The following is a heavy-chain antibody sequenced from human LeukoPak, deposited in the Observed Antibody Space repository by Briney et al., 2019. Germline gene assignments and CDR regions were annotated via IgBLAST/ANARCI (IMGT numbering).Heavy chain of an antibody. CDR2: ISSSSSYI. CDR1: GFTFSSYS. V-gene: IGHV3-21*01. Sequence: PGGSLRLSCAASGFTFSSYSMNWVRQPPGKGLGWVSSISSSSSYIYYADSVKGRFTISRDNAKSSLYLQMNSLRAEDTAVYYCARGQFDLGYCSSTSCYTVYFDYWGQGTQVTVSS. J-gene: IGHJ4*02. CDR3: ARGQFDLGYCSSTSCYTVYFDY. D-gene: IGHD2-2*02.